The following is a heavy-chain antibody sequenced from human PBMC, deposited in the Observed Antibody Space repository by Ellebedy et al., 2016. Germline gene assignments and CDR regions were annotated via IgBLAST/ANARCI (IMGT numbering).Heavy chain of an antibody. CDR3: ARGIEYSSSD. Sequence: GGSLRLSCAASGFTFSSYWMSWVRQPPGKGLVWVSRITSDGSSTTYADSVKGRFTISRDNAKNTLYLQMNSLRAEDTAVYYCARGIEYSSSDWGQGTLVTVSS. J-gene: IGHJ4*02. D-gene: IGHD3-22*01. CDR1: GFTFSSYW. CDR2: ITSDGSST. V-gene: IGHV3-74*01.